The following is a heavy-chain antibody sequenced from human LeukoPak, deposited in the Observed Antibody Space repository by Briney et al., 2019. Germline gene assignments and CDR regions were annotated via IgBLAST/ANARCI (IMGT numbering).Heavy chain of an antibody. CDR1: GFTFSNYD. CDR3: ARGARKGDDYGGFFDY. V-gene: IGHV3-13*01. J-gene: IGHJ4*02. Sequence: GGSLRLSCAASGFTFSNYDMHWVRQATGKGLEWVSGIGTAGDIYYPGSVKGRFTISRENAKNTLYLQMNSLRAEDTAVYYCARGARKGDDYGGFFDYWGQGTLVTVSS. CDR2: IGTAGDI. D-gene: IGHD4-23*01.